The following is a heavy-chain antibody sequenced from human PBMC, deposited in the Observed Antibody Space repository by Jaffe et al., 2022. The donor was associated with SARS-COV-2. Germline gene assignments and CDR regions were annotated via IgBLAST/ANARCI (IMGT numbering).Heavy chain of an antibody. CDR3: ARDAGYGSGSYFDY. V-gene: IGHV3-30*04. J-gene: IGHJ4*02. CDR2: ISYDGSNK. CDR1: GFTFSSYA. Sequence: QVQLVESGGGVVQPGRSLRLSCAASGFTFSSYAMHWVRQAPGKGLEWVAVISYDGSNKYYADSVKGRFTISRDNSKNTLYLQMNSLRAEDTAVYYCARDAGYGSGSYFDYWGQGTLVTVSS. D-gene: IGHD3-10*01.